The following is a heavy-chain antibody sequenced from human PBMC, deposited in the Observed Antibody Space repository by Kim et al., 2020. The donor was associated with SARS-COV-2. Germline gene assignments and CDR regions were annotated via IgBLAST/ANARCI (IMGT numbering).Heavy chain of an antibody. D-gene: IGHD2-15*01. Sequence: GGSLRLSCAASGFTFDDYAMHWVRQAPGKGLEWVSGISWKSGNIGYADSVKGRFTISRDNAKNSLYLQMNSLRAEDTALYYCAKDAGGDSKYYYYGMDVWGQGTTVTVSS. CDR1: GFTFDDYA. CDR2: ISWKSGNI. V-gene: IGHV3-9*01. CDR3: AKDAGGDSKYYYYGMDV. J-gene: IGHJ6*02.